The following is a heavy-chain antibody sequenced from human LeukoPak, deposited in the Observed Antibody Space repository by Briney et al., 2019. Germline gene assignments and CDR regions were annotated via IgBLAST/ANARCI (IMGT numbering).Heavy chain of an antibody. CDR1: GFTFSSYS. CDR3: ASGGYSYGPDYYMDV. V-gene: IGHV3-21*01. CDR2: ISSSSYI. Sequence: SGGSLRLSCAASGFTFSSYSMNWVRQAPGKGLEWVSSISSSSYIYYADSVKGRFTISRDNAKNSLYLQMNSLRAEDTVVYYCASGGYSYGPDYYMDVWGKGTTVTVSS. D-gene: IGHD5-18*01. J-gene: IGHJ6*03.